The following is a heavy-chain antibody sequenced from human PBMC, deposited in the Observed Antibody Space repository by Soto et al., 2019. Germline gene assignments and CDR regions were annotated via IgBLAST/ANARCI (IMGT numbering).Heavy chain of an antibody. Sequence: SVKVSCKASGGTFSSYTISWVRQAPGQGLEWMGRIIPILGIANYAQKFQGRVTITADKSTSTAYMELSSLRSEDTAVYYCARDSDWNVDIVATISGAVGNWFDPWGQGTLVTVSS. V-gene: IGHV1-69*04. CDR1: GGTFSSYT. D-gene: IGHD5-12*01. J-gene: IGHJ5*02. CDR3: ARDSDWNVDIVATISGAVGNWFDP. CDR2: IIPILGIA.